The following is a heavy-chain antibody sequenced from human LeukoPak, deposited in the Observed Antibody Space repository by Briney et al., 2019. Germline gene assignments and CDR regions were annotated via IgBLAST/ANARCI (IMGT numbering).Heavy chain of an antibody. CDR3: ARGTLWFGELFFDY. Sequence: GASVKVSCKASGYTFTNSDINWVRQATGQGLEWMGWMNPNSGNTGYAQKFQGRVTMTRNTSISTAYMELNSLRSEDTAVYYCARGTLWFGELFFDYWGQGTLVTVSS. V-gene: IGHV1-8*01. CDR2: MNPNSGNT. CDR1: GYTFTNSD. D-gene: IGHD3-10*01. J-gene: IGHJ4*02.